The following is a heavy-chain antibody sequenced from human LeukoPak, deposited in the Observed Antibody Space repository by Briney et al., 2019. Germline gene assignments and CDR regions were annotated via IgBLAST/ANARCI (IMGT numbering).Heavy chain of an antibody. V-gene: IGHV3-23*01. CDR2: ITSSGSGT. J-gene: IGHJ4*02. Sequence: GSLRLSCSASEFSFGNYAMSWVRQAPGKGLQVVSAITSSGSGTYYADSVKGRFTISRDNSKNTLYLQMNSLRAEDTAVYYCAKKMGTGNFYFDYWGQGTLVTVSS. CDR1: EFSFGNYA. D-gene: IGHD3-10*01. CDR3: AKKMGTGNFYFDY.